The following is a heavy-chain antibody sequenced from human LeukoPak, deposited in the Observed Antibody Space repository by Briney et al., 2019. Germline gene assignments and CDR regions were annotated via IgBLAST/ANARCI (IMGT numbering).Heavy chain of an antibody. CDR1: GGSFSGYY. V-gene: IGHV4-34*01. J-gene: IGHJ3*02. D-gene: IGHD5-12*01. CDR3: ARGGYSGLTI. Sequence: SETLSLTCAVYGGSFSGYYWSWIRQPPGKGPEWIGEINHSGSTNYNPSLKSRVTISVDTSKNQFSLKLSFVTAADTAVYYCARGGYSGLTIWGQGTMVTVSS. CDR2: INHSGST.